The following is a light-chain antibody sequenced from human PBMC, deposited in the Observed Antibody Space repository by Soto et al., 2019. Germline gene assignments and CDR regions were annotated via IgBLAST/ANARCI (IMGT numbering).Light chain of an antibody. CDR1: QSVLYSSNNKNY. Sequence: DIVMTQSPDSLAVSLGERATINCKSSQSVLYSSNNKNYLAWYQQKPGQPPKVLIYWASTRESGVPDRVSGSGSGTDFTLTISSLQAEDVAVYYCQQYYSIPLTFGGGTNVEIK. V-gene: IGKV4-1*01. J-gene: IGKJ4*01. CDR3: QQYYSIPLT. CDR2: WAS.